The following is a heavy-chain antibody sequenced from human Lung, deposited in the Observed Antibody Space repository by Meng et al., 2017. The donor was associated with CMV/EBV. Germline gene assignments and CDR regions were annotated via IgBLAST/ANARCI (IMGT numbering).Heavy chain of an antibody. Sequence: GESLKISCAASGFTFSSYWMHWVRQAPGKGLVWVSRINSDESSTSYADSVKGRFTISRDNAKNTLYLQMNSLRAEDTAVYYCARDLRVRGVKGGSRYYGMDVWGQGTTVTVSS. CDR3: ARDLRVRGVKGGSRYYGMDV. V-gene: IGHV3-74*01. CDR1: GFTFSSYW. CDR2: INSDESST. J-gene: IGHJ6*02. D-gene: IGHD3-10*01.